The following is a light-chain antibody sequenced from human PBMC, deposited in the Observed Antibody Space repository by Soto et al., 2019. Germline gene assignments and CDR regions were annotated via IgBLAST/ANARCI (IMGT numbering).Light chain of an antibody. CDR3: QQYYSYPLT. J-gene: IGKJ4*01. CDR1: QGISSY. CDR2: AAS. V-gene: IGKV1-8*01. Sequence: AIRMTQSPSSFSASTGDRVTITCRASQGISSYLAWYQQKPGKDPRLLIYAASTLRSGVPSRFSGSGSGTDFTLTISSLQSEDFATYYCQQYYSYPLTFGGGTKVEIK.